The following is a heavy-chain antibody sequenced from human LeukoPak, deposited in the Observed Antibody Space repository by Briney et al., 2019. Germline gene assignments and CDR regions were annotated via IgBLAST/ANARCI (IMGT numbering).Heavy chain of an antibody. CDR1: GFTFSSYA. CDR2: ISGSGGST. D-gene: IGHD2-2*01. J-gene: IGHJ4*02. CDR3: AKDRYCSSTSCYDQAWRDDY. Sequence: GSLRLSCAASGFTFSSYAMSWVRQAPGKGLEWVSAISGSGGSTYYADSVKGRFTISRDNSKNTLYLQMNSLRAEDTAVYYCAKDRYCSSTSCYDQAWRDDYWGQGTLVTVSS. V-gene: IGHV3-23*01.